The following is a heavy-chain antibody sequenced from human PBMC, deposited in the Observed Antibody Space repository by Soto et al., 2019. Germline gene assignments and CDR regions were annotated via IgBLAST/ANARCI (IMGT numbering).Heavy chain of an antibody. D-gene: IGHD3-22*01. CDR2: ISYDGSNK. CDR1: GFTLSSYG. CDR3: AKSQYYDTYVDY. V-gene: IGHV3-30*18. Sequence: PGGSLRLSCAASGFTLSSYGMHWVRQAPGKGLEWVAVISYDGSNKYYADSVKGRFTISRDNSRNTLYLQMNSLRAEDTGVYYCAKSQYYDTYVDYWGQGTLVTVSS. J-gene: IGHJ4*02.